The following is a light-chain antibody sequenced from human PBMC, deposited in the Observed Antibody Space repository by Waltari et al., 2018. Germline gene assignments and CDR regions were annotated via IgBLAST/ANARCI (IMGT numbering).Light chain of an antibody. CDR3: QKYVNLPAT. CDR2: DAS. J-gene: IGKJ1*01. V-gene: IGKV3-20*01. CDR1: QSVGRF. Sequence: EIVLTQSPGTLSLSPGDKATLSCRASQSVGRFLAWYQKKPGQAPRLLIYDASTRASGIPDRLSGSESGTDFSRTISRLEPEGFAVYFCQKYVNLPATFGQGTKVEIQ.